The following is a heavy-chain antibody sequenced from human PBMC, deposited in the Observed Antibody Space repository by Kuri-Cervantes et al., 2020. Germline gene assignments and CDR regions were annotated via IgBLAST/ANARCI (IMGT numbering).Heavy chain of an antibody. CDR2: ISYDGSNK. J-gene: IGHJ6*02. CDR1: GFTFSSYA. CDR3: ARDRPYLEWLLGGMDV. Sequence: GGSLRLSCAASGFTFSSYAMHWVRQAPGKGLEWVAVISYDGSNKYYADSVKGRFTISRDNSKNTLYLQMNSLRAEDTAVYYCARDRPYLEWLLGGMDVWGQGTTVTVSS. V-gene: IGHV3-30-3*01. D-gene: IGHD3-3*01.